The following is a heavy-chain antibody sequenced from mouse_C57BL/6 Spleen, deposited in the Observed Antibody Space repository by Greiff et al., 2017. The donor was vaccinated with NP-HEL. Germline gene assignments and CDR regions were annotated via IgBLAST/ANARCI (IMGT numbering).Heavy chain of an antibody. V-gene: IGHV1-82*01. Sequence: VQLQQSGPELVKPGASVKISCKASGYAFSSSWMNWVKQRPGQGLEWIGRIYPGDGDTNYNGKFKGKATLTADKSSSTAYMQLSSLTSEDSAVYFCARRDSTARGGWFADWGKGTLVTVSA. J-gene: IGHJ3*01. CDR1: GYAFSSSW. CDR3: ARRDSTARGGWFAD. CDR2: IYPGDGDT.